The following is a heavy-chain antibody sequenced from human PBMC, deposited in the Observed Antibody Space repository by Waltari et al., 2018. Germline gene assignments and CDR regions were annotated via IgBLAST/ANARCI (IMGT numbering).Heavy chain of an antibody. CDR2: IKQDGSEK. V-gene: IGHV3-7*01. CDR3: ARAVTTGRFDY. J-gene: IGHJ4*02. D-gene: IGHD4-17*01. Sequence: EVQLVESGGGLVQPGGSLRLSCAASGFTFSSYWMSWVRQAPGKGREWWANIKQDGSEKYYVDSVKGRFTISRDNAKNSLYLQMNSLRAEDTAVYYCARAVTTGRFDYWGQGTLVTVSS. CDR1: GFTFSSYW.